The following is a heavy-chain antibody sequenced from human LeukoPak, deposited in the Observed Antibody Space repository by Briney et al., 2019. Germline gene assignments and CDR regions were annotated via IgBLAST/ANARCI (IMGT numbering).Heavy chain of an antibody. CDR2: ISSSSSYI. D-gene: IGHD3-10*01. J-gene: IGHJ4*02. CDR3: ARKRRYYYGSGSYGFDY. V-gene: IGHV3-21*01. Sequence: GGSLRLSCAASGFTFSSYSMNWVRQAPGKGLEWVSSISSSSSYIYYADSVKGRFTISRDNAKNSLYLQMNSLRAEDTAVYYCARKRRYYYGSGSYGFDYWGQGPLVTVS. CDR1: GFTFSSYS.